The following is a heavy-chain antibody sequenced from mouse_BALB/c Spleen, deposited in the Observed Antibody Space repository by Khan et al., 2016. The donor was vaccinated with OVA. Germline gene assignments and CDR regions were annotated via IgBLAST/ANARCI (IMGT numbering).Heavy chain of an antibody. CDR2: IDPANGNT. D-gene: IGHD2-1*01. Sequence: VQLQQSGAELVKPGASVKLSCTASGFNIKDTYMHWVKQRPEQGLEWIGRIDPANGNTKYDPKFQDKATITADTSYNTAYRQLSSLTADVTAGYYGSTHYGNHFAYGGRATIVAVSA. J-gene: IGHJ3*01. V-gene: IGHV14-3*02. CDR3: STHYGNHFAY. CDR1: GFNIKDTY.